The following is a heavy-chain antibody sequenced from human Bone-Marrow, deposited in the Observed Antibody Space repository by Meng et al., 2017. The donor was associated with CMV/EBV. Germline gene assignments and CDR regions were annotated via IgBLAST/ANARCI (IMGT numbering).Heavy chain of an antibody. V-gene: IGHV3-66*03. Sequence: GGSLRLSCAASGVLVSRNYMSWVRQAPGKGLEWVSTLYSRGATYYADSVKGRFTISRDNSKNTVSLQMHGLTPDDSGVYYCAKDQVVQTSAAIPEIFYRGMDVWGQGTTVTVS. CDR3: AKDQVVQTSAAIPEIFYRGMDV. CDR1: GVLVSRNY. J-gene: IGHJ6*02. D-gene: IGHD6-13*01. CDR2: LYSRGAT.